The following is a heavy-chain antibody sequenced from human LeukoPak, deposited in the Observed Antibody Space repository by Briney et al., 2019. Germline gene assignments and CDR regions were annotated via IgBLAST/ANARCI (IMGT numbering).Heavy chain of an antibody. CDR2: INHSGST. CDR1: GGSFSGYY. J-gene: IGHJ6*02. Sequence: SETLSLTCAVYGGSFSGYYWSWIRQPPGKGLEWIGEINHSGSTNYNPSLKSRVTISVDTSKNQFSLKLSSVTAADTAVYYCARDQGDSSSSPYYYYGMDVWGQGTTVTVSS. V-gene: IGHV4-34*01. CDR3: ARDQGDSSSSPYYYYGMDV. D-gene: IGHD6-6*01.